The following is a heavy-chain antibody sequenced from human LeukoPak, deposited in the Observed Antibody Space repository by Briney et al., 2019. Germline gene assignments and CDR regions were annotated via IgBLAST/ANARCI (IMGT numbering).Heavy chain of an antibody. CDR2: IYYSGST. J-gene: IGHJ6*03. V-gene: IGHV4-39*07. CDR1: GGSISSSGYY. Sequence: SETLSLTCTVSGGSISSSGYYWGWIRQPPGKGLEWIGSIYYSGSTYYNPSLKSRVTISVDTSKNQFSLKLSSVTAADTAVYYCARGLQHYYYMDVWGKGTTVTVSS. CDR3: ARGLQHYYYMDV.